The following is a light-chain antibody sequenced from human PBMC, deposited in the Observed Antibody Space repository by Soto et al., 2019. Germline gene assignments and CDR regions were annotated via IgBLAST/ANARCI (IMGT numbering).Light chain of an antibody. CDR2: DAS. CDR1: QSVSTY. V-gene: IGKV3-11*01. CDR3: QKYNSAPLT. J-gene: IGKJ4*01. Sequence: EIVLTQSPATLSLSPGEGATLSCRASQSVSTYLAWYQQKPGQAPRLLMYDASNRATGIPARFSGSGSGTDFTLTISSLEPEDVAAYYCQKYNSAPLTFGGGTKVDIK.